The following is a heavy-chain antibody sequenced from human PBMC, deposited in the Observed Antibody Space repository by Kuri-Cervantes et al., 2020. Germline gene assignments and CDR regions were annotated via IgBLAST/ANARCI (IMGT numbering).Heavy chain of an antibody. CDR1: GYTFTSYD. CDR2: MNPNSGGT. CDR3: ARTVRYFDWLQNWFDP. D-gene: IGHD3-9*01. Sequence: ASVKVSCKASGYTFTSYDINWVRQATGQGLEWMGWMNPNSGGTNYAQKFQGRVTMTRDTSISTAYMELSRLRSDDTAVYYCARTVRYFDWLQNWFDPWGQGTRVTGSS. V-gene: IGHV1-2*02. J-gene: IGHJ5*02.